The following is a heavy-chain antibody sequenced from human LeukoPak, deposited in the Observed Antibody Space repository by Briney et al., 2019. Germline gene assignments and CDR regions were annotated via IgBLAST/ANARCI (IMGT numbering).Heavy chain of an antibody. J-gene: IGHJ1*01. CDR3: ARDWIGGFGELLRGYFQH. Sequence: GASVKVSCKASGYTFTSYYMHRVRQAPGQGLEWMGIINPSGGSTSYAQKFQGRVTMTRDTSTSTVYMELSSLRSEDTAVYYCARDWIGGFGELLRGYFQHWGQGTLVTVSS. CDR1: GYTFTSYY. V-gene: IGHV1-46*01. D-gene: IGHD3-10*01. CDR2: INPSGGST.